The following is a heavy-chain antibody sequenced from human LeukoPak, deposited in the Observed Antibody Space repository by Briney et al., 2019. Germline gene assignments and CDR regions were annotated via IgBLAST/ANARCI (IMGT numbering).Heavy chain of an antibody. CDR3: ARLGVAVAGTKYFQH. J-gene: IGHJ1*01. Sequence: GESLKTSCKGSGYSFTSYWIGWVRQMPGKGLEWMGIIYPGDSDTRYSPSFQGQVTISADKSISTAYLQWSSLKASDTAMYYCARLGVAVAGTKYFQHWGQGTLVTVSS. CDR1: GYSFTSYW. V-gene: IGHV5-51*01. D-gene: IGHD6-19*01. CDR2: IYPGDSDT.